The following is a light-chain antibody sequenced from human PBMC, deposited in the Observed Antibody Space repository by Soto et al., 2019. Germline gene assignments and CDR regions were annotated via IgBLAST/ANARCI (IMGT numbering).Light chain of an antibody. CDR3: QQYGSSPRN. J-gene: IGKJ3*01. CDR1: QSVRSSY. CDR2: GAS. Sequence: EIVLTQSPGTLSLSPGERATLSCRASQSVRSSYLAWYQQKPGQAPRLLIYGASSRATGIPHRFSGCGSGTAFTLTISRLEPEDFAVYYCQQYGSSPRNFGPGTKVDIQ. V-gene: IGKV3-20*01.